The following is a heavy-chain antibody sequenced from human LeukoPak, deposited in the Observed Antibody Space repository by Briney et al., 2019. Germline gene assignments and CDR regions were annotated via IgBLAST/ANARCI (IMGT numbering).Heavy chain of an antibody. J-gene: IGHJ4*02. CDR2: IYHSGST. CDR1: GGSISSYY. CDR3: AREACGRNFDY. V-gene: IGHV4-59*01. Sequence: PSETLSLTCTVSGGSISSYYWSWIRQPPGKGLEWIGYIYHSGSTNYNPSLKSRVTISVDTSKNQFSLKLSSVTAADTAVYYCAREACGRNFDYWGQGTLVTVSS.